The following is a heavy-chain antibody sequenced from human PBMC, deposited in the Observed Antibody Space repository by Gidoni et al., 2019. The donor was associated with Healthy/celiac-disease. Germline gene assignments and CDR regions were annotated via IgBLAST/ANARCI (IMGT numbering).Heavy chain of an antibody. D-gene: IGHD3-3*01. CDR3: TRDGLHYDFWSGYRPYYYYYMDV. CDR2: IRSKAYGGTT. J-gene: IGHJ6*03. CDR1: GFTFGDYA. Sequence: EVQLVESGGGLVQPGRSLRLSCTASGFTFGDYAMSWVRPAPGKGLEWVGFIRSKAYGGTTEYAASVKGRFTISRDDSKSIAYLQMNSLKTEDTAVYYCTRDGLHYDFWSGYRPYYYYYMDVWGKGTTVTVSS. V-gene: IGHV3-49*04.